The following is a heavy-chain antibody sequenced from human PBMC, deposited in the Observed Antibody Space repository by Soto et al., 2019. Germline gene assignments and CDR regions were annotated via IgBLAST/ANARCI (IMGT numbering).Heavy chain of an antibody. CDR3: AREAHSSSWYFSHFGMDV. J-gene: IGHJ6*02. CDR2: ISYDGSNK. V-gene: IGHV3-30-3*01. Sequence: PGESLKISCAASGFTFSSYAMHWVRQAPGKGLEWVAVISYDGSNKYYADSVKGRFTISRDNSKNTLYLQMNSLRAEDTAVYYCAREAHSSSWYFSHFGMDVWGQGTTVTVSS. D-gene: IGHD6-13*01. CDR1: GFTFSSYA.